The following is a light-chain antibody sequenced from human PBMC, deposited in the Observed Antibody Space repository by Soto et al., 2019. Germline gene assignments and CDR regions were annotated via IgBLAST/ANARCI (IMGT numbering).Light chain of an antibody. Sequence: DIQMTQSPSTLSASVGDRVTITCRASQSIRSWLAWYQQKPGKAPNLLIYKASSLESGVPSRFSGSGSGTEFTLTINSLLPDDSATYYCQQYSSYSRTFGQGTKVEIK. CDR3: QQYSSYSRT. CDR1: QSIRSW. J-gene: IGKJ1*01. CDR2: KAS. V-gene: IGKV1-5*03.